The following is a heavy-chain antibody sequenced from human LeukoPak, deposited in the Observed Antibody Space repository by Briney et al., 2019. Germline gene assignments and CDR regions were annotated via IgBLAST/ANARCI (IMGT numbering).Heavy chain of an antibody. CDR3: ARESYYYYYYMDV. Sequence: GGSLRLSCAASGFTFSSYSMNWVRQAPGKGLEWVSYISSSSSTIYYADSVKGRFTISRDNAKNSLYLQMNSLRAEDTAVYYCARESYYYYYYMDVWGKGTTVTVSS. V-gene: IGHV3-48*01. CDR1: GFTFSSYS. J-gene: IGHJ6*03. CDR2: ISSSSSTI.